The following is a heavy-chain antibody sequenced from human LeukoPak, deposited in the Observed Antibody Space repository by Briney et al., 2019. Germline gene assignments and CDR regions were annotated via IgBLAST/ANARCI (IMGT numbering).Heavy chain of an antibody. J-gene: IGHJ5*02. CDR1: GFTFSSYA. CDR2: ITGRGAGT. V-gene: IGHV3-23*01. Sequence: GGSLRLSCAASGFTFSSYAMNWVRQAPGKGLEWVSAITGRGAGTFYADSVKGRFTISRDNAKNSLYLQMNSLRAEDTAVYYCARGSDWFDPWGQGTLVTVSS. CDR3: ARGSDWFDP.